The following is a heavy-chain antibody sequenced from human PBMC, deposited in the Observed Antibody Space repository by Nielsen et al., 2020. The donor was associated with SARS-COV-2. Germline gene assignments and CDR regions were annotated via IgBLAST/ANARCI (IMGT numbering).Heavy chain of an antibody. D-gene: IGHD3-3*01. CDR2: TSGNSDSA. Sequence: ASVKVSCKASGYTFTKYGISWVRQAPGQGLEWMGWTSGNSDSAKYVKKFLGRVIMTTDTSTSTAYLEVRSLRSDDTAVYYCARVALWYYDFWSGYWDYYYYYMDVWGKGTTVTVSS. V-gene: IGHV1-18*04. J-gene: IGHJ6*03. CDR3: ARVALWYYDFWSGYWDYYYYYMDV. CDR1: GYTFTKYG.